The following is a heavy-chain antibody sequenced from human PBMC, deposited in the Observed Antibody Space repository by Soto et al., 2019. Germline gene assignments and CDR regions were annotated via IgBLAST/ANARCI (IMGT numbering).Heavy chain of an antibody. Sequence: QLQLVQSGAEVKKPGSSVKVSCKASGGSFSTYTTTWVRQAPGQGLEWMGRIIPILGIRDYAQKFQARVTITADKSTSTAYMELSSLTSEDTAVYYCARDVGDLGQGTLVTVSS. J-gene: IGHJ4*02. V-gene: IGHV1-69*08. D-gene: IGHD1-26*01. CDR2: IIPILGIR. CDR3: ARDVGD. CDR1: GGSFSTYT.